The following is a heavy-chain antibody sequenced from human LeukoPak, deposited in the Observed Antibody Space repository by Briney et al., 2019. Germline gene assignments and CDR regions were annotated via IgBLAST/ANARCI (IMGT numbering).Heavy chain of an antibody. D-gene: IGHD3-16*01. CDR1: GFTFSSYA. CDR3: AKGRGYDYVWGSYSDFDY. J-gene: IGHJ4*02. V-gene: IGHV3-9*01. Sequence: GGSLRLSCAASGFTFSSYAMSWVRQAPGKGLEWVSGISWNSGSIGYADSVKGRFTISRDNAKNSLYLQMNSLRAEDTALYYCAKGRGYDYVWGSYSDFDYWGQGTLVTVSS. CDR2: ISWNSGSI.